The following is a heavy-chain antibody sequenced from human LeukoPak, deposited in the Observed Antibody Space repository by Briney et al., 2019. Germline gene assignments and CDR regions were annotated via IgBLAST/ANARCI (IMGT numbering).Heavy chain of an antibody. Sequence: GGSLRLSCAASGFTFDDYTMHWVRQAPGKGLEWVSLISWDGGSTYYADSVKGRFTISRDNSKNSLYLQMNSLRTEDTALYYCAKDLIGAGTGGYWGQGTLVTVSS. J-gene: IGHJ4*02. D-gene: IGHD3-10*01. CDR2: ISWDGGST. CDR3: AKDLIGAGTGGY. CDR1: GFTFDDYT. V-gene: IGHV3-43*01.